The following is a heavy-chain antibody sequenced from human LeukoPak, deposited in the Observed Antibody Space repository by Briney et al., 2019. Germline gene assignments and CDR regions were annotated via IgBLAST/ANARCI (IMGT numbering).Heavy chain of an antibody. D-gene: IGHD4-17*01. CDR1: GYTFTSYG. V-gene: IGHV1-18*01. Sequence: GASVTVSCKASGYTFTSYGISWVRQAPGQGLEWMGWISAYNGNTNYAQKLQGRVTMTTDTSTSTAYMELRSLRSDDTAVYYCARGTVTTGGYYYYYMDVWGKGTTVTVSS. CDR3: ARGTVTTGGYYYYYMDV. J-gene: IGHJ6*03. CDR2: ISAYNGNT.